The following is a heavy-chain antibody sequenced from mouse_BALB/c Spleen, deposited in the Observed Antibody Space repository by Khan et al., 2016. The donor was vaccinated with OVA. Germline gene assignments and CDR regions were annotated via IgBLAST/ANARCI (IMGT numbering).Heavy chain of an antibody. V-gene: IGHV5-17*02. D-gene: IGHD2-1*01. CDR2: MSSGSSTI. J-gene: IGHJ1*01. Sequence: EVQVVESGGGLVQPGGSRKLSCAASGFTFSSFGMHWVRQAPKKGLEWVAYMSSGSSTIYYVDTVKGRITISRDNPKNTLFRQMTSLRSEDTALYYFASSGGNCHWYFDVWGAATSVTVSS. CDR1: GFTFSSFG. CDR3: ASSGGNCHWYFDV.